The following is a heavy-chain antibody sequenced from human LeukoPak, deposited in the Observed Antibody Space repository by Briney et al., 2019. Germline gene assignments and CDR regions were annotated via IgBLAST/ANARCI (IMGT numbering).Heavy chain of an antibody. CDR2: ILYDGSSK. Sequence: TGGSLRLSCAASGFTFSGNGMHWVRQAPGKGLEWVAVILYDGSSKYYADSVKGRFTISRDNSKNTLYLQMNSLRAEDTAVYYCAKDEQWLVDYWGQGTLVTVSS. D-gene: IGHD6-19*01. V-gene: IGHV3-30*18. J-gene: IGHJ4*02. CDR1: GFTFSGNG. CDR3: AKDEQWLVDY.